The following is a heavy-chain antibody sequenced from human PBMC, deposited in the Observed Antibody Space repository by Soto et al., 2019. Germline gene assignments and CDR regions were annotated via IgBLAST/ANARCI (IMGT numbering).Heavy chain of an antibody. CDR3: VRIRRGDGYTFGY. D-gene: IGHD5-12*01. CDR1: GFTLSNYW. Sequence: EVQLVESGGVSVQPGGSLRLSCTASGFTLSNYWMHWVRQAPGKGLVWVSRINTDGSTTTYADSEKGRFTISRDNAKNTWYLQMNSLRDEDTAVDYCVRIRRGDGYTFGYWGQGTLVTVSS. J-gene: IGHJ4*02. CDR2: INTDGSTT. V-gene: IGHV3-74*01.